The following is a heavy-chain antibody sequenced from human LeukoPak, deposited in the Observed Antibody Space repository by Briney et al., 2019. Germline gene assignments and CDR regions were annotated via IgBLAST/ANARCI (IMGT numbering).Heavy chain of an antibody. Sequence: GGSLRLSCAASGFTFSSYWMSWVRQAPGKGLEWVANIKQDGSEKYYVDSVKGRFTISRDNAKNTLYLQMNSLRAEDTAVYYCAKALPLRLGELPPLDYWGQGTLVTVSS. J-gene: IGHJ4*02. D-gene: IGHD3-16*01. CDR1: GFTFSSYW. V-gene: IGHV3-7*03. CDR2: IKQDGSEK. CDR3: AKALPLRLGELPPLDY.